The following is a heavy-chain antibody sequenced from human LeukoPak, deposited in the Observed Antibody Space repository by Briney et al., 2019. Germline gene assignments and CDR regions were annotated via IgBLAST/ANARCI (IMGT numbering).Heavy chain of an antibody. J-gene: IGHJ6*02. CDR3: TKKYYDILTGSYVQYSAMDV. CDR1: GFTFSSYA. D-gene: IGHD3-9*01. V-gene: IGHV3-23*01. CDR2: ISGSADKT. Sequence: PGGSLRLSCAASGFTFSSYAMSWVLQAPGQGLEWVSAISGSADKTYYADSVKGRFTISRDNSKNTLYLQMNSLSAEDTAVYYCTKKYYDILTGSYVQYSAMDVWGQGTTVTVSS.